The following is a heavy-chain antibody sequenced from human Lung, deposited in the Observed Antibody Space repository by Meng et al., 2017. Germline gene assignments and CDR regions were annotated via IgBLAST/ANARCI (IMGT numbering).Heavy chain of an antibody. J-gene: IGHJ4*02. CDR3: ARDGYPVLGGVSAFDY. Sequence: QVQLVQSGSELKKPGASVKVSCEASGYTFNAFAMNWVRQAPGHGLEWLGWINPNTGSPTYARGFTGRFVFSLDTSVSTAYLEISSLKAEDTAMYYCARDGYPVLGGVSAFDYWGQGTLVTVSS. D-gene: IGHD3-16*01. V-gene: IGHV7-4-1*02. CDR2: INPNTGSP. CDR1: GYTFNAFA.